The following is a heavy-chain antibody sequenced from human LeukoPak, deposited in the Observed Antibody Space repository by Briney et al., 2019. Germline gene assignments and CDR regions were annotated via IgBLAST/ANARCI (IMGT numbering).Heavy chain of an antibody. V-gene: IGHV4-59*08. D-gene: IGHD2-15*01. CDR3: TRHGYCSCGSCFPFFDY. J-gene: IGHJ4*02. CDR2: IYYNGST. Sequence: SETLSLTCTVSGGSISSYYWSWIRQPPGKGLEWVGYIYYNGSTNYNPSLKSRVTISVDTTTNQFPLKLSSVTAADTAVYYCTRHGYCSCGSCFPFFDYWGQGTLVTVSS. CDR1: GGSISSYY.